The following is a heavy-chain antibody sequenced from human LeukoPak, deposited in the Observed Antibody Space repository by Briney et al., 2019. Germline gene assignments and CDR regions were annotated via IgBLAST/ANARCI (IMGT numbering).Heavy chain of an antibody. V-gene: IGHV3-66*01. J-gene: IGHJ4*02. CDR2: IYTGGGT. CDR1: GFTVSSNY. Sequence: HPGGSLRLSCAASGFTVSSNYMTWVRQAPGKGLEWVSVIYTGGGTYYADSVKGRFTISRDYSKNTLFLQMNSLRAEDTAVYYCARVSRMLGTTTLDNWGQGTLVTVSS. D-gene: IGHD1-26*01. CDR3: ARVSRMLGTTTLDN.